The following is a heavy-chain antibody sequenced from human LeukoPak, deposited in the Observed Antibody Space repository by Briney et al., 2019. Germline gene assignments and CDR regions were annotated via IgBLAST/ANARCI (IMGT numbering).Heavy chain of an antibody. CDR3: AREHIAVAGTYWFDP. CDR1: GGSISSGGYY. CDR2: IYYSGST. D-gene: IGHD6-19*01. J-gene: IGHJ5*02. Sequence: SQTLSLTCTVSGGSISSGGYYWSWIRQHPGKGLEWIGYIYYSGSTYYNPSLKSRVTISVDTSKNQFSLKLSSVTAADTAVYYCAREHIAVAGTYWFDPWGQGTPVTVSS. V-gene: IGHV4-31*03.